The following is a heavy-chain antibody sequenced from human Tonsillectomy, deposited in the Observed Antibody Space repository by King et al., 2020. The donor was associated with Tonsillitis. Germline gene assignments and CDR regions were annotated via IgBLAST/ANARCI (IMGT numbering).Heavy chain of an antibody. Sequence: VQLVESGGGVVQPGRSLRLSCAASGFTFSYYGMHWVRQAPGKGLEWVTVISYAGSNEYYADSVRGRFTISRENYKNTVYLQMNSLRAGDTAVYYCAKGGRPSSSHIYYWGQGTLVTVSS. CDR1: GFTFSYYG. CDR3: AKGGRPSSSHIYY. D-gene: IGHD6-13*01. J-gene: IGHJ4*02. CDR2: ISYAGSNE. V-gene: IGHV3-30*18.